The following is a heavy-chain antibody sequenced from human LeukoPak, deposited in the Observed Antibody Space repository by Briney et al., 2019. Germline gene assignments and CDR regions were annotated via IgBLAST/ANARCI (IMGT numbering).Heavy chain of an antibody. D-gene: IGHD3-10*01. J-gene: IGHJ4*02. Sequence: GGSLRLSCEASGFTFSSYWMSWVRQAPGKGLEWVGFIRSKAYGGTTEYAASVKGRFTISRDDSKSIAYLQMNSLKTEDTAVYYCTRPRKLLWFGEGDYWGQGTLVTVSS. CDR2: IRSKAYGGTT. V-gene: IGHV3-49*04. CDR1: GFTFSSYW. CDR3: TRPRKLLWFGEGDY.